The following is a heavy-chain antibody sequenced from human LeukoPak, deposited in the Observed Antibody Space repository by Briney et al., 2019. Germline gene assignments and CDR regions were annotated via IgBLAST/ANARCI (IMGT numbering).Heavy chain of an antibody. D-gene: IGHD3-9*01. V-gene: IGHV4-59*01. CDR2: IYYSGST. Sequence: SETLSLTCTVSGGSISSYYWSWIRPPPGKGLEWIGYIYYSGSTNYNPSLMSRVSISVDTSKNQFSLKLSSVTAADTAVYYCARSRSTIFTPRDWYFDLWGRGTLVTVSS. CDR3: ARSRSTIFTPRDWYFDL. J-gene: IGHJ2*01. CDR1: GGSISSYY.